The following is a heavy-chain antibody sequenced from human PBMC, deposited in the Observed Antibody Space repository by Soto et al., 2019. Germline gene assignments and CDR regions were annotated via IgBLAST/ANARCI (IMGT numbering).Heavy chain of an antibody. V-gene: IGHV4-59*11. J-gene: IGHJ4*02. CDR3: ERIRGYSSTLDF. Sequence: VSDGKIIDLDCRRILKPPGKGLEWIGYIYYSGSTNYNPSLKSRVTISVDTSKNQFSLKLSSVTVADTAFYYCERIRGYSSTLDFWGKGTLVTVSS. CDR1: DGKIIDLD. D-gene: IGHD5-18*01. CDR2: IYYSGST.